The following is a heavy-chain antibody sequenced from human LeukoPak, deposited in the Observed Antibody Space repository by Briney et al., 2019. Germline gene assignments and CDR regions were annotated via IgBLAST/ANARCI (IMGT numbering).Heavy chain of an antibody. J-gene: IGHJ3*02. V-gene: IGHV3-21*01. CDR3: ARQPISIPGAFDI. D-gene: IGHD2-2*02. CDR2: ISSSSSYI. Sequence: KAGGSLRLSCAASGFTFSSYSMNWVRQAPGKGLEWVSSISSSSSYIYYADSVKGRFTISRDNAKNSLYLQMNSLRAEDTAVYYCARQPISIPGAFDIWGQGTMVTVSS. CDR1: GFTFSSYS.